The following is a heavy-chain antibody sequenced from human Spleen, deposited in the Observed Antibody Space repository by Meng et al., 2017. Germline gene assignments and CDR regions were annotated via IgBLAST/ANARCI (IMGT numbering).Heavy chain of an antibody. J-gene: IGHJ4*02. CDR1: GGSVSSGSYY. CDR2: IYYSGST. V-gene: IGHV4-61*01. CDR3: ARDLDYYFDY. D-gene: IGHD3-3*01. Sequence: SETLSLTCTVSGGSVSSGSYYWSWIRQPPGKGLEWIGYIYYSGSTNYNPSLKSRVTISVDTSKNQFSLKLSSVTAADTAVYYCARDLDYYFDYWGQGTLVTVSS.